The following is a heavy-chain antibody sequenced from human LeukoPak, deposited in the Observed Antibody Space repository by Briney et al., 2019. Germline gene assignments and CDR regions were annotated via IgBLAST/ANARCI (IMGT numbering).Heavy chain of an antibody. V-gene: IGHV3-66*01. J-gene: IGHJ5*02. Sequence: QSGGSPRLSCTASGFTFSITYMAWVRQAPGKGLEWVSVIYGGGDAYYADSVKGRFIIARDNSKKTLSLQMNNLRVDDTAVYYCARVQFQWFDPWGPGTLVTVSS. CDR1: GFTFSITY. CDR2: IYGGGDA. CDR3: ARVQFQWFDP. D-gene: IGHD6-19*01.